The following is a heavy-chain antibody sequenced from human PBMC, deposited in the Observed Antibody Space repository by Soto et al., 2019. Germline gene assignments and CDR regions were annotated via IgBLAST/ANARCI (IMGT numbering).Heavy chain of an antibody. Sequence: PGESLKISCKGSGYSFTSYWIGLVRQMPGKGLEWRGIIYPGDSDTRYSPSFQGQVTISADKSISTAYLQWSSLKASDTAMYYCARRKYYGSGSSIGEGYYYYYGMDVWGQGTTVTVSS. D-gene: IGHD3-10*01. CDR1: GYSFTSYW. CDR2: IYPGDSDT. V-gene: IGHV5-51*01. J-gene: IGHJ6*02. CDR3: ARRKYYGSGSSIGEGYYYYYGMDV.